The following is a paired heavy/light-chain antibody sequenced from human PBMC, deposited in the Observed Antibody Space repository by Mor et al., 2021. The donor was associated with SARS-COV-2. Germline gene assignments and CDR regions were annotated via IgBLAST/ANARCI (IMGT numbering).Light chain of an antibody. CDR1: QSVLYSSNY. V-gene: IGKV4-1*01. CDR3: QQYYSNPLT. J-gene: IGKJ4*01. CDR2: WAS. Sequence: DIVMTQSPDSLAVSLGERATINCKSSQSVLYSSNYLGWYQQKPGQPPKLLIYWASTRESGVPDRFSGSGSGTDFTLTISSLQAEDVAVYYCQQYYSNPLTFGGGTKVEIK.
Heavy chain of an antibody. V-gene: IGHV4-31*03. CDR1: GGSISSGGYY. CDR2: IYYSGST. D-gene: IGHD3-16*02. Sequence: QVQLQESGPGLVKPSQTLSLTCTVSGGSISSGGYYWSWIRQHPGKGLEWIGYIYYSGSTYYNPSLKSRVTISVDTSKNQFSLKLSSVTAADTAVYYCARAASGGFGGVIVHFDYWGQGTLVTVSS. CDR3: ARAASGGFGGVIVHFDY. J-gene: IGHJ4*02.